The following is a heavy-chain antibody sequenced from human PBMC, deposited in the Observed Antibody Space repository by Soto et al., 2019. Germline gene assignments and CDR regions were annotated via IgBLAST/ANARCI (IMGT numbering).Heavy chain of an antibody. J-gene: IGHJ4*02. Sequence: GSLRLSCAASGFTFDDYGMSWVRQAPGKGLEWVSGINWNGGSTGYADSVKGRFTISRDNAKNSLYLQMNSLRAEDTALYHCARLRGYCSGGSCYNDYWGQGTLVTVSS. CDR3: ARLRGYCSGGSCYNDY. D-gene: IGHD2-15*01. CDR1: GFTFDDYG. CDR2: INWNGGST. V-gene: IGHV3-20*01.